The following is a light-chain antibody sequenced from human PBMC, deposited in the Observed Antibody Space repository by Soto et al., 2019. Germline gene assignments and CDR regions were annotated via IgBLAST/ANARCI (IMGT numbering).Light chain of an antibody. V-gene: IGKV3-20*01. CDR3: QHYHSYSEA. Sequence: EIVLTQPPVTLSLSPGERATLSCRASQSVSSSYLAWYQQKPGQAPRLLIYGASSRANGIPDRFSGSGSGTDFTLTISSLQPDDFATYYCQHYHSYSEAFGQGTKVDIK. CDR1: QSVSSSY. CDR2: GAS. J-gene: IGKJ1*01.